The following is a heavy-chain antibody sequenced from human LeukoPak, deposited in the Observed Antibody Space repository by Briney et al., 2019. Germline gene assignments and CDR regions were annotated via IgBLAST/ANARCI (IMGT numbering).Heavy chain of an antibody. J-gene: IGHJ4*02. CDR1: GYTFTSYG. D-gene: IGHD3-22*01. Sequence: ASVTVSCKASGYTFTSYGISWVRQPPGQGLEWMGWISAYNGNTNYAQKLQGRITMTTDTSTSTAYMDLRSLRSDDTAVYYCARDYYDSSGYLRDYWGQGTLVTVSS. CDR2: ISAYNGNT. CDR3: ARDYYDSSGYLRDY. V-gene: IGHV1-18*01.